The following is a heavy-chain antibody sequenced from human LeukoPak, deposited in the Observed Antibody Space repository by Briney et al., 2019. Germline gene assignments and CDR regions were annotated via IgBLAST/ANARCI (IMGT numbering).Heavy chain of an antibody. D-gene: IGHD2-2*01. V-gene: IGHV4-59*08. J-gene: IGHJ5*02. CDR3: ARSNTVVVPAATPEGYWFDP. CDR1: GGSISSYY. Sequence: LETLSLTCTVSGGSISSYYWSWIRQPPGKGLEWIGYIYYSGSTNYNPSLKSRVTISVDTSKNQFSLKLSSVTAADTAVYYCARSNTVVVPAATPEGYWFDPWGQGTLVTVSS. CDR2: IYYSGST.